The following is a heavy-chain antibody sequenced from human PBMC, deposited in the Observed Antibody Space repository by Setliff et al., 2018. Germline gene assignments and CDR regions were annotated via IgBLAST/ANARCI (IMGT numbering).Heavy chain of an antibody. CDR3: ARGYCSGGSCADFDY. CDR2: INTNTGNP. D-gene: IGHD2-15*01. CDR1: GYTFRSYA. Sequence: ASVKVSCKASGYTFRSYAMNWVRQAPGQGLERMGWINTNTGNPSYAQGFTGRFVFSLDTSVSTAYLQISSVKAEDTAVYYCARGYCSGGSCADFDYWGQGTLVTVSS. J-gene: IGHJ4*02. V-gene: IGHV7-4-1*02.